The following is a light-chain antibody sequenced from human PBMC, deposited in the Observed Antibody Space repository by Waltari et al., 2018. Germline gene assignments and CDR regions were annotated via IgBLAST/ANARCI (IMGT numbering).Light chain of an antibody. V-gene: IGLV2-23*02. Sequence: QSALTQPASVSGSPGQSLTIPCTRTSSDSESQNLLTCVQQRPGKAPKLILFYVTQRPSGISDRFSGSRSGPTASLTISGLQAEDEADYYCCSYAGRATFAWVFGGGTKLTVL. CDR1: SSDSESQNL. J-gene: IGLJ3*02. CDR3: CSYAGRATFAWV. CDR2: YVT.